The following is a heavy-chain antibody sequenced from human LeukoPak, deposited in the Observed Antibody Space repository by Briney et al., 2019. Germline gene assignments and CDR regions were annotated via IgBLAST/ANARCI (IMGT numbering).Heavy chain of an antibody. D-gene: IGHD3-10*01. J-gene: IGHJ3*02. CDR3: AREAGSGSGKHI. Sequence: GASVKVSCKASGGTFSSYAISWVRQAPGQGLEWMGRIIPILGIANYAQKFQGRATITADKSTSTAYMELSSLRSEDTAVYYCAREAGSGSGKHIWGQGTMVTVSS. CDR1: GGTFSSYA. V-gene: IGHV1-69*04. CDR2: IIPILGIA.